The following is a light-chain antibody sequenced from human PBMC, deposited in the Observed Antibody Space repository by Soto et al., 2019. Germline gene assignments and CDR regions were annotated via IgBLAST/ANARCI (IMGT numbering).Light chain of an antibody. CDR1: QSVSNY. Sequence: EIVLTQSPATLSLSPGERATLSCRASQSVSNYLAWYQQKPGQAPRLLIYDAFKRATGIPDRFSGSGSGTDFTLTISSLEPEDFAVYFCQQRSNWPLYTFGQGTRLENK. V-gene: IGKV3-11*01. CDR2: DAF. J-gene: IGKJ5*01. CDR3: QQRSNWPLYT.